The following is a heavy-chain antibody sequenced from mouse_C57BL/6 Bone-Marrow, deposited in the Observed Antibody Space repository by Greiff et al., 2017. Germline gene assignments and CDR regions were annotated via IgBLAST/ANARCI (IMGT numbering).Heavy chain of an antibody. Sequence: EVQLVESGGGLVKPGGSLKLSCAASGFTFSDYGMHWVRQAPEKGLEWVAYISSGSSTIYYAYTVKGRFTISRDNAKNTLFLQMTSLRSEDTAMYYCARLVRRWYFDVWGTGTTVTVSS. CDR2: ISSGSSTI. CDR1: GFTFSDYG. J-gene: IGHJ1*03. V-gene: IGHV5-17*01. D-gene: IGHD1-2*01. CDR3: ARLVRRWYFDV.